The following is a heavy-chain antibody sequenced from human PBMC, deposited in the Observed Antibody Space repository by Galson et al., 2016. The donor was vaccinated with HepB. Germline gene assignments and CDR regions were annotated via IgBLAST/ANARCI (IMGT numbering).Heavy chain of an antibody. D-gene: IGHD3-3*01. Sequence: CKVSRYTLTEISIHWVRQAPGKGLEWMGGFDPEHGETIYAQKFRARVTLTEDTSTDTAYMELSGLRSEDTAVYYCTTGVGHYDRRGGYYTPEAFDIWGRGTMVTVSS. CDR2: FDPEHGET. CDR1: RYTLTEIS. CDR3: TTGVGHYDRRGGYYTPEAFDI. V-gene: IGHV1-24*01. J-gene: IGHJ3*02.